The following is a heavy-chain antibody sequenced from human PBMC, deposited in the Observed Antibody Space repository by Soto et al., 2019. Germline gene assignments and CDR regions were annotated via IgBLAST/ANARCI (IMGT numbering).Heavy chain of an antibody. CDR3: AHGYYDSSGPRAFDI. CDR1: GGSISSYY. D-gene: IGHD3-22*01. Sequence: QVQLQESGPGLVKPSETLSLTCTVSGGSISSYYWSWIRQPPGKGLEWIGYIYYSGSTNYNPSLKSRVTISVDTSKNQFSLKLSSVTAADMAVYYCAHGYYDSSGPRAFDIWGQGTMVTVSS. CDR2: IYYSGST. J-gene: IGHJ3*02. V-gene: IGHV4-59*01.